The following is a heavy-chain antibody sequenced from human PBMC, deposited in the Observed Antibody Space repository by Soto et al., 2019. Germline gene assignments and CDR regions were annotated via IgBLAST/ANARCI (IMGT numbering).Heavy chain of an antibody. J-gene: IGHJ1*01. Sequence: GGSLRLPCAASGFTFSNAWMSWVRQAPGKGLEWFGRMKSKTDGGRTDYAAPVKGRCTISRDDSKNTLYLQMNSLKTEDTAVYYCTTDPGGSYFAEYFQHWGQGTLVTVSS. D-gene: IGHD2-15*01. CDR2: MKSKTDGGRT. V-gene: IGHV3-15*01. CDR1: GFTFSNAW. CDR3: TTDPGGSYFAEYFQH.